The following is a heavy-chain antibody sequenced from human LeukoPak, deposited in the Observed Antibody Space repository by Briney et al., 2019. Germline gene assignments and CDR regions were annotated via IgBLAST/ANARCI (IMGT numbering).Heavy chain of an antibody. CDR2: VFHDGST. CDR1: GRSISLGYY. J-gene: IGHJ4*02. Sequence: SETLSLTCTVSGRSISLGYYWGWIRQPPGKGLEWIGSVFHDGSTHYNPSLQSRVSISVDTSKNEFSLKLSSVTAADTAVYYCAKSIAAATRFDYWGQGTLVTVSS. CDR3: AKSIAAATRFDY. D-gene: IGHD6-13*01. V-gene: IGHV4-38-2*02.